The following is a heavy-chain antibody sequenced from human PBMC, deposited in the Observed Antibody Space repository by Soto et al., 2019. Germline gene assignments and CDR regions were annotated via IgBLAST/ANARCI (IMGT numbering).Heavy chain of an antibody. CDR3: VKDQTGDLVWYFNL. CDR1: GFDFDRHA. V-gene: IGHV3-23*01. CDR2: ISGGGVNT. D-gene: IGHD7-27*01. J-gene: IGHJ2*01. Sequence: TGGSLRLSCAASGFDFDRHAINWVRQAPGEGLEWVSSISGGGVNTYYADSVKGRFTITRDTIKNTVFLQMNTLRVEDTAVYYCVKDQTGDLVWYFNLWGRGTLVTVSS.